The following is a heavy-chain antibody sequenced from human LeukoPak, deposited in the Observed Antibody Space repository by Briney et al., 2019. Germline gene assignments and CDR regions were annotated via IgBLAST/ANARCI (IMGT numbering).Heavy chain of an antibody. D-gene: IGHD6-19*01. Sequence: PGGSLRLSCAASGFTFSSYAMSWVRQAPGKGLEWVSAISGSGGSTYYADSVKGRFTISRDNSKNTLYLQTNSLRAEDTAVYYCAKDIYSSGWLLPPLVDYWGQGTLVTVSS. J-gene: IGHJ4*02. V-gene: IGHV3-23*01. CDR2: ISGSGGST. CDR1: GFTFSSYA. CDR3: AKDIYSSGWLLPPLVDY.